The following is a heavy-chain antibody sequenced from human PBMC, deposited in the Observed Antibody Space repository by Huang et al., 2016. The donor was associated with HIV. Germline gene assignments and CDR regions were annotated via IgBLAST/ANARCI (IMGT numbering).Heavy chain of an antibody. Sequence: QVQLRQWGAGLVKPSETLSLTCAVYGGSFSGYYWTWIRQSPGKGLEVIGEINHIGTTNYQPSLKSRVTISNDTAKNQFSLQLTSVSAADTGVYFCAREKAADSAWYGVYYFDYWGEGALVTVTS. CDR3: AREKAADSAWYGVYYFDY. CDR1: GGSFSGYY. CDR2: INHIGTT. V-gene: IGHV4-34*01. J-gene: IGHJ4*02. D-gene: IGHD6-19*01.